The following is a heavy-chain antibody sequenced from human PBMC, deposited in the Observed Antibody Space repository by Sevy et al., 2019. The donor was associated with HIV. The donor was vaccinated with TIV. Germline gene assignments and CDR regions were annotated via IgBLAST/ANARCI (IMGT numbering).Heavy chain of an antibody. J-gene: IGHJ4*02. V-gene: IGHV3-23*01. D-gene: IGHD6-13*01. Sequence: GGSLRLSCAASGFIFSNYAMTWVRQAPGKGLEWVSAISAGAVTTDYADSVKGRFTISRDNSKNTLYLQMNSLRAEDTAMYYCVTCYLQQLLLSAYWGQGILVTVSS. CDR3: VTCYLQQLLLSAY. CDR1: GFIFSNYA. CDR2: ISAGAVTT.